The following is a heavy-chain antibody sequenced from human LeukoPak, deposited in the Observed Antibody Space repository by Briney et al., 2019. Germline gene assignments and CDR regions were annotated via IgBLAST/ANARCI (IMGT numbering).Heavy chain of an antibody. CDR1: GFTFSDYT. V-gene: IGHV3-21*01. Sequence: GGSLRLSCAASGFTFSDYTVNWVRQAPGRGLEWLASISISSSVIYYADSVKGRFTISRDNAKNTLFLQMDSLRVEDTGHYYCARDLGARGHWGQGTLVIVSS. CDR2: ISISSSVI. J-gene: IGHJ4*02. CDR3: ARDLGARGH. D-gene: IGHD3-16*01.